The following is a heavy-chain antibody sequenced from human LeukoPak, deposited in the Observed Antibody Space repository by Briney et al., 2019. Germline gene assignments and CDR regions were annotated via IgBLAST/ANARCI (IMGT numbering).Heavy chain of an antibody. CDR1: GFTFSSYS. V-gene: IGHV3-21*01. Sequence: PGGSLRLSCAASGFTFSSYSMNWVRQAPGKGLEWVSSISSSSSYIYYADSVKGRFTISRDNAKNSLYLQMNSLRAEDTAVYYCARVKYSWAPMDVWGKGTTVTVSS. D-gene: IGHD5-18*01. CDR2: ISSSSSYI. J-gene: IGHJ6*04. CDR3: ARVKYSWAPMDV.